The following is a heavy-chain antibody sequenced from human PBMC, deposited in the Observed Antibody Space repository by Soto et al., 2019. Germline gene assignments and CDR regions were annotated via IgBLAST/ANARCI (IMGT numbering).Heavy chain of an antibody. V-gene: IGHV4-31*03. D-gene: IGHD3-22*01. CDR3: ARLYETTGYYDGGWYDP. CDR1: GGSISTGGYY. CDR2: IYYSGST. J-gene: IGHJ5*02. Sequence: QVQLQESGPGLVKPSQTLSLTCTVSGGSISTGGYYWSRIRQHPGKGLEWIGHIYYSGSTYHNPSLKSRFIISVDTSKNQFSLKLSSVTAADTAVYYCARLYETTGYYDGGWYDPWGQGTLVNVSS.